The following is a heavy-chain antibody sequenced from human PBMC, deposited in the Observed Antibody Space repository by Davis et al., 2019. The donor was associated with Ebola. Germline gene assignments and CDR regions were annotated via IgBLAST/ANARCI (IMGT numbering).Heavy chain of an antibody. CDR2: ISCSGGST. CDR3: ARAEMVRGTNYYYYGMDV. CDR1: GFTFSSYA. V-gene: IGHV3-23*01. D-gene: IGHD3-10*01. J-gene: IGHJ6*04. Sequence: GGSLRLSCAASGFTFSSYAMSWVRQAPGQGLEWVSAISCSGGSTYYADSVKGRFTLARDNSKNTLYLQMNSLRAEDTAVYYCARAEMVRGTNYYYYGMDVWGKGTTVTVSS.